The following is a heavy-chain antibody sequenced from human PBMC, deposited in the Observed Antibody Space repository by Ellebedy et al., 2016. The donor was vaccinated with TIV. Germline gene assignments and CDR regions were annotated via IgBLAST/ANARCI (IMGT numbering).Heavy chain of an antibody. D-gene: IGHD4-23*01. CDR3: ATFDYGGNFPEY. V-gene: IGHV3-53*01. J-gene: IGHJ4*02. CDR1: GLSVSSNS. Sequence: PGGSLRLSCAGSGLSVSSNSLSWVPTAPGKGPEWVSSFVTSGSKHYADVVKGRFTISRDNSKNTLYLQMNSRRAEDTAVYYCATFDYGGNFPEYWGQGTLVTVSS. CDR2: FVTSGSK.